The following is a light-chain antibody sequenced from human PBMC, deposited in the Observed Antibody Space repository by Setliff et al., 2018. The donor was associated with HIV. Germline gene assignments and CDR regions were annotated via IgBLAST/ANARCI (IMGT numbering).Light chain of an antibody. Sequence: QSALTQPASVSGSPGQSITISCIGTSSDVGGYDFVSWYQQRPGKAPKLIIFDVSERPSGVSHRFSGSKSGNTASLTISGLQTEDEGDYFWASYRSPATYVFGIGTKGTVL. CDR2: DVS. V-gene: IGLV2-14*03. CDR1: SSDVGGYDF. CDR3: ASYRSPATYV. J-gene: IGLJ1*01.